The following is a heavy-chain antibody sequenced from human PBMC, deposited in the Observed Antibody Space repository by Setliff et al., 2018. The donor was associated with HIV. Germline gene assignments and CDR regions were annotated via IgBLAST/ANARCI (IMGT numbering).Heavy chain of an antibody. CDR1: GGSISDYY. CDR2: IYTSGST. J-gene: IGHJ6*02. V-gene: IGHV4-4*09. Sequence: SETLSLTCTVSGGSISDYYWSWIRQPPGKGLEWIGYIYTSGSTNYNPSLYSRVTISVDTSKNQFSLKLSSVTAADTAVYYCARHIAVAGTTYYFYGMDVWGQGTTVTVSS. D-gene: IGHD6-19*01. CDR3: ARHIAVAGTTYYFYGMDV.